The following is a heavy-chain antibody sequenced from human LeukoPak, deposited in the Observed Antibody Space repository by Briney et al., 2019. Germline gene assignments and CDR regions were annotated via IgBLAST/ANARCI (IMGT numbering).Heavy chain of an antibody. CDR1: GGSISSGSYY. CDR3: AAQQVGATLSRWFDP. J-gene: IGHJ5*02. CDR2: IYTSGST. V-gene: IGHV4-61*02. Sequence: SETLSLTSTVSGGSISSGSYYWSWIRQPAGKGLEWIGRIYTSGSTNYNPSLKSRVTISVDTSKNQFSLKLSSVTAADTAVYYCAAQQVGATLSRWFDPWGQGTLVTVSS. D-gene: IGHD1-26*01.